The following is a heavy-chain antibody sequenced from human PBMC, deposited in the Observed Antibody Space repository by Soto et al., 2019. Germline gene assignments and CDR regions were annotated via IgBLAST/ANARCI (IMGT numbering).Heavy chain of an antibody. CDR1: GFTLSSYS. V-gene: IGHV3-48*02. J-gene: IGHJ4*02. CDR3: ARETGLRSSGWSYYFDF. Sequence: EVQLVESGGGLVQPGGSLRLSCAASGFTLSSYSMHWVRQAPGKGLEWVSYISGSGGTIYYADSVKGRFTISRDNAKNSLSGQMNSLRDEDTAVYFCARETGLRSSGWSYYFDFWGQGTLVTVSS. CDR2: ISGSGGTI. D-gene: IGHD6-19*01.